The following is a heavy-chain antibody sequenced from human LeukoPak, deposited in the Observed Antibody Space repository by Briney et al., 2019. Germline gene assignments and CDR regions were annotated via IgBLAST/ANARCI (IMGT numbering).Heavy chain of an antibody. V-gene: IGHV3-9*01. D-gene: IGHD1-26*01. CDR2: ISWNSGSI. J-gene: IGHJ4*02. Sequence: PGRSLRLSCAASGFTFDDYAMHWVRQAPGKGLEWVSGISWNSGSIGYADSVKGRFTISRGNAKNSLYLQMNSLRAEDTALYYCAKDPGSGSYHWEGFDYWGQGTLVTVSS. CDR3: AKDPGSGSYHWEGFDY. CDR1: GFTFDDYA.